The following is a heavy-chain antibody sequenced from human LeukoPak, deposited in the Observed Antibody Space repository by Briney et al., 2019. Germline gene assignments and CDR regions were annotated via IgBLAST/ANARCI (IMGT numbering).Heavy chain of an antibody. J-gene: IGHJ4*02. CDR3: ARSPTLYRFDY. CDR1: GGSISSYY. D-gene: IGHD2-2*02. CDR2: IYYSGST. V-gene: IGHV4-59*08. Sequence: SETLSLTCTVSGGSISSYYWSWIRQPPGKGLEWIGYIYYSGSTDYNPSLKSRVTISVDTSKNQFSLKLSSVTAADTAVYYCARSPTLYRFDYWGQGTLVTVSS.